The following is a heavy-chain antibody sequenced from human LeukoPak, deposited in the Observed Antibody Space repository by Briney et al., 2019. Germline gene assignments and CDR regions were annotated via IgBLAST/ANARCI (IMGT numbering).Heavy chain of an antibody. CDR2: FYFTSST. V-gene: IGHV4-30-2*06. J-gene: IGHJ4*02. Sequence: PSETLSLTCTVSGGSVTSDDHSWTWLRQSPGKGLEWIGHFYFTSSTYYNPSLKTRVAISVDRSRNQFSLRLTSVTAADTAVYYCARSAPGTRSVCDYWGQGTLVTVSS. D-gene: IGHD2-2*01. CDR3: ARSAPGTRSVCDY. CDR1: GGSVTSDDHS.